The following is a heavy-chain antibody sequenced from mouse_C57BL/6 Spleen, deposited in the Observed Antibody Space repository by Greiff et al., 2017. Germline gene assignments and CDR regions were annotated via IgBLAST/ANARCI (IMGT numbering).Heavy chain of an antibody. CDR1: GFSINYGCY. V-gene: IGHV3-6*01. Sequence: ASGRGLVKPSQSLSLTCSVTGFSINYGCYWNCIREFSENKLEWMDFISYHGSNYYNSSLKNRISITRDTSKNQFFLKLNCVSTEDTATYYCARKGTDYDGAWFAYWGQGTLVTVSA. J-gene: IGHJ3*01. CDR2: ISYHGSN. D-gene: IGHD2-4*01. CDR3: ARKGTDYDGAWFAY.